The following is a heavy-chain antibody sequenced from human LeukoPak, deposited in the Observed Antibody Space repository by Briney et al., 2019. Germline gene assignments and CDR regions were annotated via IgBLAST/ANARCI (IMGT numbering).Heavy chain of an antibody. CDR1: GGSISSSNW. J-gene: IGHJ3*02. D-gene: IGHD6-19*01. Sequence: PSETLSLTCAVSGGSISSSNWWSWVRQPPGKGLEWIWEIYHSGSTNYNPSLKSRVTISVDKSKNQFSLKLSSVTAADTAVYYCARDLGSTGWYDAFDIWGQGTMVTVSS. CDR2: IYHSGST. CDR3: ARDLGSTGWYDAFDI. V-gene: IGHV4-4*02.